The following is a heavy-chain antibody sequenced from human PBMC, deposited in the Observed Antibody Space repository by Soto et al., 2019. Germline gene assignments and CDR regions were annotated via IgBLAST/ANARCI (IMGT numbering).Heavy chain of an antibody. Sequence: SETLSLTCAVYGGSFSGYYWSWIRQPPGKGLEWIGEINHSGSTNYNPSLKSRVTISVDTSKNQFSLKLSPVTAADTAVYYCARNRGSRRTSDYWGQGTLVTVSS. CDR3: ARNRGSRRTSDY. J-gene: IGHJ4*02. D-gene: IGHD5-12*01. V-gene: IGHV4-34*01. CDR1: GGSFSGYY. CDR2: INHSGST.